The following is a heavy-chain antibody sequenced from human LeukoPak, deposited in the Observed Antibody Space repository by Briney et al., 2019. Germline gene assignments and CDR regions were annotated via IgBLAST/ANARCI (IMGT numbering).Heavy chain of an antibody. CDR3: ARGVVVPAAYFDY. V-gene: IGHV3-21*01. J-gene: IGHJ4*02. CDR1: GFTFSSYE. D-gene: IGHD2-2*01. CDR2: ISSSSSYI. Sequence: GGSLRLSCAASGFTFSSYEMNWVRQAPGKGLEWVSSISSSSSYIYYADSVKGRFTISRDNAKNSLYLQMNSLRAEDTAVYYCARGVVVPAAYFDYWGQGTLVTVSS.